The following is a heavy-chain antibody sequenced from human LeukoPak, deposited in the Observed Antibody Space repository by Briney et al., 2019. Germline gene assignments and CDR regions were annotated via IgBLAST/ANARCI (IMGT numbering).Heavy chain of an antibody. CDR2: ISSSSSTI. Sequence: GGSLRLSCAASGFTFSSYSMNWVRQAPGKGLEWVSYISSSSSTIYYADSVKGRFTISRDNAKNSLYLQMNSLRAEDTAVYYCARDGIFGVVIPFDYWGQGTLVTVSS. D-gene: IGHD3-3*01. V-gene: IGHV3-48*01. J-gene: IGHJ4*02. CDR1: GFTFSSYS. CDR3: ARDGIFGVVIPFDY.